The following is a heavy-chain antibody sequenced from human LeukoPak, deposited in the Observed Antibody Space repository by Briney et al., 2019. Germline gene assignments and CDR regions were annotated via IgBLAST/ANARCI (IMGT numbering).Heavy chain of an antibody. J-gene: IGHJ4*02. V-gene: IGHV4-61*01. CDR1: GGSITSGSYY. Sequence: SETLSLTCTVSGGSITSGSYYWSWIRQPPGKGLEWIGYIYYSGSTNYNPSLKSRVTISVDTSKNQFSLKLSSVTAADTAVYYCARMGVPGYGSGSFDYWGQGTLVTVSS. D-gene: IGHD3-10*01. CDR2: IYYSGST. CDR3: ARMGVPGYGSGSFDY.